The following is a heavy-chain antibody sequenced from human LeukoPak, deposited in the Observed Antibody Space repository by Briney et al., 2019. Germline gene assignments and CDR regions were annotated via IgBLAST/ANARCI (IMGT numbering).Heavy chain of an antibody. Sequence: PGGSLRLSCAASGFPFNSYGMHWVRQAPGKGLEWVAFIRNDGGNKYSADSVKGRLTISRDNSKNTLYLQMNSLRPEDTAVYYCAKDPTYYYDSSGPDYWGQGTLVTVSS. CDR3: AKDPTYYYDSSGPDY. CDR1: GFPFNSYG. CDR2: IRNDGGNK. D-gene: IGHD3-22*01. J-gene: IGHJ4*02. V-gene: IGHV3-30*02.